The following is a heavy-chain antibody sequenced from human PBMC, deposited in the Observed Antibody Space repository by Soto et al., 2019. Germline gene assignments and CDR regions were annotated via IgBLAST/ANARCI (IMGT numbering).Heavy chain of an antibody. CDR1: GYTFTGYY. J-gene: IGHJ6*03. CDR2: INPNSGGT. Sequence: ASVKVSCKASGYTFTGYYMHWVRQAPGQGLEWMGWINPNSGGTNYAQKFQAWVTMTRDTSISTAYMELSRLRSDDTAVYYCARVRVEYSSSSSSYYYYMDVWGKGTTVTVSS. CDR3: ARVRVEYSSSSSSYYYYMDV. D-gene: IGHD6-6*01. V-gene: IGHV1-2*04.